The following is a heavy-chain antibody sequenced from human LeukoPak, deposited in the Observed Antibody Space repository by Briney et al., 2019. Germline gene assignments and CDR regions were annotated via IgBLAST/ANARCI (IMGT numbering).Heavy chain of an antibody. Sequence: SETLSLTCTVSGGSINSSSYYWGWIRQPPGKGLEWIGNIYYSGSTYYNPSLKSRVTISVDTSKNQFSLKLSSVTAADTAVYYCARVDYDILTGLDYWGQGTLVTVSS. D-gene: IGHD3-9*01. CDR2: IYYSGST. CDR3: ARVDYDILTGLDY. CDR1: GGSINSSSYY. V-gene: IGHV4-39*07. J-gene: IGHJ4*02.